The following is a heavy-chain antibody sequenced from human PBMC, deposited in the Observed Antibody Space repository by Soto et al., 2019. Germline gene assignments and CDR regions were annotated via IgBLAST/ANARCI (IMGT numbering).Heavy chain of an antibody. J-gene: IGHJ4*02. V-gene: IGHV1-3*01. Sequence: VPLVQSGAEVKKPGASVKVSCKASGYTFTNYGIHWVRQAPGQTLEWMGWINAANGNTKYSQKFQGSVTITRATAASTVYREVSGLSAEYTALYDRARDVAVVGTYYWGQGTQVTVSS. CDR1: GYTFTNYG. CDR3: ARDVAVVGTYY. CDR2: INAANGNT. D-gene: IGHD2-15*01.